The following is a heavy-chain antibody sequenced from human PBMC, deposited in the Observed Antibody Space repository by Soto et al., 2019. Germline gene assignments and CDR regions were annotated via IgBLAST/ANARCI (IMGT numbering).Heavy chain of an antibody. J-gene: IGHJ6*02. CDR2: ISYDGITK. CDR3: TRPKNELRFYSYNGIDV. V-gene: IGHV3-30*03. Sequence: GGSLRLSCAASGFTFSSYGMHWVRQAPGKGLEWVAVISYDGITKYYADSVKGRFTISRDNSKNTLYLQMNSLRAEDTAVYYCTRPKNELRFYSYNGIDVWGQGTTVTAP. D-gene: IGHD5-12*01. CDR1: GFTFSSYG.